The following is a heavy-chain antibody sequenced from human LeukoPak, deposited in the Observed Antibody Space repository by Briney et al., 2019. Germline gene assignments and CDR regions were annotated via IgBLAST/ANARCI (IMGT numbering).Heavy chain of an antibody. CDR1: GFTFRSYA. Sequence: GGSLRLSCAASGFTFRSYAMTWVRQAAGKGLEWVSSISASDTSTYYADSVKGRFTISRDNSKNTLYLQMNSLRAEDTAVYYCAKNSGFFDYWGQGTLVTVSS. CDR2: ISASDTST. CDR3: AKNSGFFDY. V-gene: IGHV3-23*01. D-gene: IGHD3-22*01. J-gene: IGHJ4*02.